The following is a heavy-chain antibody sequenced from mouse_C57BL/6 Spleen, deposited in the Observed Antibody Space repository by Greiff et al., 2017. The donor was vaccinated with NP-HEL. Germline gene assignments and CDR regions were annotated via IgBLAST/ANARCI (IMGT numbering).Heavy chain of an antibody. V-gene: IGHV3-6*01. Sequence: EVKLVESGPGLVKPSQSLSLTCSVTGYSITSGYYWNWIRQFPGNKLEWMGYISYDGSNNYNPSLKNRISITRDTSKNQFFLKLNSVTTEDTATYYCARDSLSSFDYWGQGTTLTVSS. CDR2: ISYDGSN. D-gene: IGHD6-1*01. CDR1: GYSITSGYY. J-gene: IGHJ2*01. CDR3: ARDSLSSFDY.